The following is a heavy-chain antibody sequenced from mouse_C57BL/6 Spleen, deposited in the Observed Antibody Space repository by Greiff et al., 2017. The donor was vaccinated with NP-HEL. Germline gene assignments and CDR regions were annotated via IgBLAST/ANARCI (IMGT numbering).Heavy chain of an antibody. J-gene: IGHJ2*01. Sequence: QVQLQQPGAELVRPGTSVKVSCKASGYAFTNYLIEWVKQRPGQGLEWIGVINPGSGGTNYNEKFKGKATLTADKSSSTAYMQLSSLTSEDSAVYFCARSTMVTGYYFDYWGQGTTLTVSS. CDR3: ARSTMVTGYYFDY. D-gene: IGHD2-2*01. V-gene: IGHV1-54*01. CDR2: INPGSGGT. CDR1: GYAFTNYL.